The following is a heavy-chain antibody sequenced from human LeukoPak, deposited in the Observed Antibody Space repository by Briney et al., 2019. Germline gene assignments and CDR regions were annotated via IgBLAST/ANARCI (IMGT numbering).Heavy chain of an antibody. J-gene: IGHJ2*01. CDR2: IYTSWST. Sequence: SETLSLPCTVSGGSISSYYWRWIRQPAGKGLEWIGRIYTSWSTNYNPSLTSRVTMSVETSKNQFSLKLSSVTAADTAVYYCARDGVYGSGSYSVWYFDLWGRGTLVTVSS. CDR3: ARDGVYGSGSYSVWYFDL. CDR1: GGSISSYY. D-gene: IGHD3-10*01. V-gene: IGHV4-4*07.